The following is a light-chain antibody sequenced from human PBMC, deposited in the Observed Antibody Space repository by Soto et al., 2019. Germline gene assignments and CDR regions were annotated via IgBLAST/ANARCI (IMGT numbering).Light chain of an antibody. CDR1: QSIGDW. CDR3: QQYNNLWA. V-gene: IGKV1-5*03. Sequence: DIQMTQSPSTLSASVGDRVTITCRASQSIGDWVAWYQQKPGKAPKLLLYRASPSETRAPSRFSGSGFGTEFTLTISSLQPEDFATYYCQQYNNLWAFGQGTKVDIK. CDR2: RAS. J-gene: IGKJ1*01.